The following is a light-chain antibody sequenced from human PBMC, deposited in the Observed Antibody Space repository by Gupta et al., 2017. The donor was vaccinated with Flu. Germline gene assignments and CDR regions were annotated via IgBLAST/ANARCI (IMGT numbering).Light chain of an antibody. J-gene: IGKJ2*01. V-gene: IGKV3-15*01. CDR2: DAS. CDR3: QQYNNWPPYT. CDR1: QSVSSN. Sequence: ATLSVSPGERATLSCRASQSVSSNLAWYQQKPGQAPRLRMYDASTRATGIPARFSGSGSGTEFTLTISSLQSEDFAVYYCQQYNNWPPYTFGQGTKLEIK.